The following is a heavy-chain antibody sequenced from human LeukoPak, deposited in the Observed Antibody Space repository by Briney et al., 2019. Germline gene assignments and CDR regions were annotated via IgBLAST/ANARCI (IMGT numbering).Heavy chain of an antibody. D-gene: IGHD6-13*01. CDR1: GGTFSSYA. CDR2: IIPIFGTT. J-gene: IGHJ4*02. CDR3: AKDVAAAAGYYFDY. V-gene: IGHV1-69*13. Sequence: SVKVSCKASGGTFSSYAIDWVRQAPGQGLEWMGGIIPIFGTTNYAQKFQGRVTITAVESMRTAYMELSSLRSEDTGVYYCAKDVAAAAGYYFDYWGQGTLVSVSS.